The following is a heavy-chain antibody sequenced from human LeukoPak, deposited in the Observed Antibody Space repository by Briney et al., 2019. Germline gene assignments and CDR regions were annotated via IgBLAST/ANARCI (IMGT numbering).Heavy chain of an antibody. CDR2: FNNRSNTM. CDR3: SRDQNYAFDY. CDR1: GFTFSSFS. Sequence: GGSLRLSCAASGFTFSSFSMNWVRQAPGKGLEWISYFNNRSNTMSYPDSVKGRFFISRDDAKNSLYLKMNSLRAEDTAVYYCSRDQNYAFDYWGKGNLVTVSS. D-gene: IGHD1-7*01. V-gene: IGHV3-48*01. J-gene: IGHJ4*02.